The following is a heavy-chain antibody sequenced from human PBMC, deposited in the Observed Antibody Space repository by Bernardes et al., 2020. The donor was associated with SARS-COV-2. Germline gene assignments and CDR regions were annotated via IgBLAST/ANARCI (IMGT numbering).Heavy chain of an antibody. CDR1: GFTFSSYS. Sequence: GGSLRLSCAASGFTFSSYSMNWVRQAPGKGLEWVSSISSSSSYIYYADSVKGRFTISRDNAKNSLYLQMNSLRAEDTAVYYCYYYDSSGYYGYYFDYWGQGTLVTVSS. J-gene: IGHJ4*02. CDR2: ISSSSSYI. CDR3: YYYDSSGYYGYYFDY. D-gene: IGHD3-22*01. V-gene: IGHV3-21*01.